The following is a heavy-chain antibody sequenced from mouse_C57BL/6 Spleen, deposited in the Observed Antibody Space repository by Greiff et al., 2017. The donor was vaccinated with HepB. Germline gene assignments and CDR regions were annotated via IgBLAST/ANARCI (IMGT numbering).Heavy chain of an antibody. Sequence: EVKLVESEGGLVQPGRSMKLSCTASGFTFSDYYMAWVRQVPEKGLEWVANINYDGSSTYYLDSLKSRFIISRDNAKNILYLQMSSLKSEDTATYYCARLGLNWYFDVWGTGTTVTVSS. CDR2: INYDGSST. CDR1: GFTFSDYY. J-gene: IGHJ1*03. V-gene: IGHV5-16*01. D-gene: IGHD4-1*01. CDR3: ARLGLNWYFDV.